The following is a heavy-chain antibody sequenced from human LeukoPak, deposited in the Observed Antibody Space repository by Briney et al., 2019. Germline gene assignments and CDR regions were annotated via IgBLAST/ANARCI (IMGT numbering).Heavy chain of an antibody. D-gene: IGHD3-22*01. CDR1: GFTFSSYS. CDR2: ISSSSSTI. V-gene: IGHV3-48*01. Sequence: PGGSLRLSCAASGFTFSSYSMNWVRQAPGKGLEWVSYISSSSSTIYYADSVKGRFTISRDNAKNSLYLQMNSLRSDDTAVYYCARVGYYDSSGYYYGTDYWGQGTLVTVSS. CDR3: ARVGYYDSSGYYYGTDY. J-gene: IGHJ4*02.